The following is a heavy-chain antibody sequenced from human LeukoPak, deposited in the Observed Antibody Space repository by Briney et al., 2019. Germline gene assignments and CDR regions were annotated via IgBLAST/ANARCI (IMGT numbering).Heavy chain of an antibody. CDR1: GFTFSNAW. CDR2: IKSKTDGGTT. Sequence: PGGSLRLSCAASGFTFSNAWMSWVRQAPGKGLEWVGRIKSKTDGGTTDYAAPVKGRFTISRDDSKTTLYLQMNSLKTEDTAVYYCATQLIAVRFFPTQVDFWGQGTLVTVSS. CDR3: ATQLIAVRFFPTQVDF. V-gene: IGHV3-15*01. J-gene: IGHJ4*02. D-gene: IGHD6-6*01.